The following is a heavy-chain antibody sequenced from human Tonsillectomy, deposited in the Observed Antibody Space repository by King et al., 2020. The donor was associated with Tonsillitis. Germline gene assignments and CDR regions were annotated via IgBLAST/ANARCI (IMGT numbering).Heavy chain of an antibody. D-gene: IGHD5-18*01. Sequence: GQLVQSGGGLVQRGGSLRLSCAASGFTFSTFGMNWVRQAPGKGLEWVSYISSSSSSMYYADSVKGRFTISRDNAKNSLHLQMNSLRDEDTAVYYCATLPRGYPDYYYYYGMDVWGQGTTVTVSS. CDR2: ISSSSSSM. CDR3: ATLPRGYPDYYYYYGMDV. V-gene: IGHV3-48*02. J-gene: IGHJ6*02. CDR1: GFTFSTFG.